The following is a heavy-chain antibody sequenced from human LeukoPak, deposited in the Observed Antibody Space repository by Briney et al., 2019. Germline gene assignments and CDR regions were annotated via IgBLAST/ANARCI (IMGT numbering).Heavy chain of an antibody. J-gene: IGHJ4*02. CDR1: GFTFSSYA. CDR2: VGGSGGST. D-gene: IGHD2-8*01. Sequence: GGSLRLSCAASGFTFSSYAMSWVRQPPGKGLEWVSRVGGSGGSTYYTDSVKGRFTISRDNSKNTLYLQMNSLRAEDTALYYCATPHTGPGGGTNHPPHYWGQGTLVTASS. V-gene: IGHV3-23*01. CDR3: ATPHTGPGGGTNHPPHY.